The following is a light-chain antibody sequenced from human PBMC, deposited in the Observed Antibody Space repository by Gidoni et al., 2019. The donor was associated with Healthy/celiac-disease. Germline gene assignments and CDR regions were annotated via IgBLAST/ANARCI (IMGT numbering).Light chain of an antibody. J-gene: IGKJ2*01. Sequence: DIVMTQSPDSLSVSLCERATIHCKSRQSVLYSSTNKKYLAWYQQKPGQPPKLLIYWASTRESGVPDRFSGSGSGTDFTLTISSVQAEDVAVYYCQQYYSTPQTFGQGTKLEIK. V-gene: IGKV4-1*01. CDR3: QQYYSTPQT. CDR1: QSVLYSSTNKKY. CDR2: WAS.